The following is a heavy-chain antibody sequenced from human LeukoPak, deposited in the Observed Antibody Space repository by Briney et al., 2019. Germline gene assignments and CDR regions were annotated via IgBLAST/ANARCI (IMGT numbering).Heavy chain of an antibody. CDR3: ARAGRSALLFDY. D-gene: IGHD3-10*01. CDR2: INHSGST. J-gene: IGHJ4*02. CDR1: GGSFSGYY. V-gene: IGHV4-34*01. Sequence: SETLSLTCAVYGGSFSGYYWSWIRQPPGKGLEWIGEINHSGSTNYNPSLKSRVTISVDTSKNQFSLKLSSVTAADTAVYYCARAGRSALLFDYWGQGTLVTVSS.